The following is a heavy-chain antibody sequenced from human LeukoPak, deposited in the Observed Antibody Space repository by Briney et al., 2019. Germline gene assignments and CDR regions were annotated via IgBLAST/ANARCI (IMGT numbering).Heavy chain of an antibody. D-gene: IGHD6-19*01. CDR3: AQIAVAGYFDY. CDR1: GGSISSYY. CDR2: IYYSGST. J-gene: IGHJ4*02. Sequence: SETLSLTCTVSGGSISSYYWSWIRQPPGKGLEWIGYIYYSGSTNYNPSLKSRVTISVDTSKNQFSLKLSPVTAADTAVYYCAQIAVAGYFDYWGQGTLVTVSS. V-gene: IGHV4-59*01.